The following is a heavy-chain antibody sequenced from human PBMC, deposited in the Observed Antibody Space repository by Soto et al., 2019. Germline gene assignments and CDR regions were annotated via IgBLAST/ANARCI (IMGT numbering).Heavy chain of an antibody. CDR3: ARDLSVVPY. J-gene: IGHJ4*02. Sequence: GSLRLSCAASGFTFSLSWMHWVRQGPGNRPVWVSRINSDGSIKIYSESVKGRFTVSRDNSKSTLYLQMNSLRPGDTAVYYRARDLSVVPYWGQGTQVTVSS. V-gene: IGHV3-74*01. CDR1: GFTFSLSW. D-gene: IGHD2-2*01. CDR2: INSDGSIK.